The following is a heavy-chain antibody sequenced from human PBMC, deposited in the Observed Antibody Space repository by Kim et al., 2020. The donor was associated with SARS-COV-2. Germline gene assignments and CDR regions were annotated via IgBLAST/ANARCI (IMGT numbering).Heavy chain of an antibody. CDR3: ARGRGGRWSKPEYYFDY. CDR2: IYYSGST. CDR1: GGSISSSSYY. V-gene: IGHV4-39*07. J-gene: IGHJ4*02. D-gene: IGHD6-13*01. Sequence: SETLSLTCTVSGGSISSSSYYWGWIRQPPGKGLEWIGSIYYSGSTYYNPSLKSRVTISVDTSKNQFSLKLSSVTAADTAVYYCARGRGGRWSKPEYYFDYWGQGTLVTVSS.